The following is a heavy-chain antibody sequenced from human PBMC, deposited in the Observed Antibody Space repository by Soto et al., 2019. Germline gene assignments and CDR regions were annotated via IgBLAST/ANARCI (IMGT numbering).Heavy chain of an antibody. CDR1: GGSFSGYY. CDR3: ARAYSSSCLDY. V-gene: IGHV4-34*01. D-gene: IGHD6-13*01. CDR2: INHSGST. J-gene: IGHJ4*02. Sequence: SDTLSLTCAVYGGSFSGYYWSWIRQPPGKGLEWIGEINHSGSTNYNPSLKSRVTISVDTSKNQFSLKLSSVTAADTAVYYCARAYSSSCLDYWGQGTLVTVSS.